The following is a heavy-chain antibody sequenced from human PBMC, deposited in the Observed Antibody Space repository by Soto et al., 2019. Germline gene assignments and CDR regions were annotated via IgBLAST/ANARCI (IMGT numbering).Heavy chain of an antibody. V-gene: IGHV1-18*01. CDR1: GDTFTNFG. CDR3: ARVLRGVVNWFDP. Sequence: QVHLVQSGPEVKKPGASVTVSCKASGDTFTNFGLSWVRQVPGQGLEWMGWIATYNTNRNYAQKFQGRLTMTTDTSTSTAYMELKSLGYDDTAVYYCARVLRGVVNWFDPWGQGTLVTVSS. CDR2: IATYNTNR. D-gene: IGHD3-10*01. J-gene: IGHJ5*02.